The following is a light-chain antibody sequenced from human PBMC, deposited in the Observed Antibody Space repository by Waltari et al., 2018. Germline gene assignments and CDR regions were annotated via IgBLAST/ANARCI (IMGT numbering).Light chain of an antibody. J-gene: IGLJ3*02. CDR1: SRDVVGYNY. Sequence: QSALTQPASVSGSPGQSITISCPGTSRDVVGYNYVSWYQQHPGKAPQPMIYEVSNRPSGVSNRFSGSKSGNTASLTISGLQAEDEADYYCSSYTSSSTWVFGGGTKLTVL. V-gene: IGLV2-14*01. CDR2: EVS. CDR3: SSYTSSSTWV.